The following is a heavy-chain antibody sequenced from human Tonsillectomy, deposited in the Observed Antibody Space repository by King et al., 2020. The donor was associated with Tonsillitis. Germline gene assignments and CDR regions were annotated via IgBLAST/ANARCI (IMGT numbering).Heavy chain of an antibody. CDR2: IYWNDDK. J-gene: IGHJ4*02. Sequence: ITLKESGPTLVKPTQTLTLTCTFSGFSLSTSGVGVGWIRQPPGKALEWLALIYWNDDKRYSPSLKSRLTITKDTSKNQVVLTMTNMDPVDTATYYCAHSSHGDYEAYFDYWGQGTLVTVAS. V-gene: IGHV2-5*01. D-gene: IGHD4-17*01. CDR3: AHSSHGDYEAYFDY. CDR1: GFSLSTSGVG.